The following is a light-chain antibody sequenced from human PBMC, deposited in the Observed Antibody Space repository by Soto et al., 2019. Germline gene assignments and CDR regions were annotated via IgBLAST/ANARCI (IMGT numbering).Light chain of an antibody. CDR2: GAS. J-gene: IGKJ4*01. CDR1: QSVSSSY. Sequence: EIVLTQSPGTLSLSPGERATLSCRASQSVSSSYLAWYQQKPGQAPRLLIYGASSRATGIPDRFSGSGSGTDFTLTISRLEPVDVAVYYCQQYGSSPLTFGGGTKVDIK. V-gene: IGKV3-20*01. CDR3: QQYGSSPLT.